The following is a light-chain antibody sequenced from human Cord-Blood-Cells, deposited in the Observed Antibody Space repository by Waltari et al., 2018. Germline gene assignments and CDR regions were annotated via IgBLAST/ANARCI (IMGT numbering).Light chain of an antibody. CDR1: SSNTGSNY. J-gene: IGLJ3*02. CDR3: AAWDDSLSGNWV. V-gene: IGLV1-47*01. Sequence: QSVLTQPPSASGTPGQRVTISCSGSSSNTGSNYVYWYQQLPGTAPKLLTYRNKQRPSGVPDRFSGSKSGTSASLAISGLRSEDEADYYCAAWDDSLSGNWVFGGGTKLTVL. CDR2: RNK.